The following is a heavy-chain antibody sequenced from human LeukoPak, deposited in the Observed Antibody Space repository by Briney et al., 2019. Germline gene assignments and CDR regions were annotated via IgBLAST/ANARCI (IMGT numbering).Heavy chain of an antibody. CDR3: ARGMSYSSGWYD. CDR2: TRNKANSYTT. D-gene: IGHD6-19*01. J-gene: IGHJ4*02. Sequence: GESLRLSCAASGFTFSDHYMDWVRQAPGKGLEWVGRTRNKANSYTTEYAASVKGRFTISRDDSKNSLYLQMNSLKTEDTAVYYCARGMSYSSGWYDWGQGTLVTVSS. V-gene: IGHV3-72*01. CDR1: GFTFSDHY.